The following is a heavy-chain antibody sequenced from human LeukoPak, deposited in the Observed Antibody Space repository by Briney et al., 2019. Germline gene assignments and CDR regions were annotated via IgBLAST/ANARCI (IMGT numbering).Heavy chain of an antibody. D-gene: IGHD2-21*01. Sequence: SETLSLTCTVSGGSISSGSYYWSWIRQPAGKGLEWIGCIYTSGSTNYNPSLKSRVTISVDTSKNQFSLKLSSVTAADTAVYYCARAICGGDCRRGDYYYYMDVWGKGTTVTVSS. CDR2: IYTSGST. J-gene: IGHJ6*03. CDR1: GGSISSGSYY. V-gene: IGHV4-61*02. CDR3: ARAICGGDCRRGDYYYYMDV.